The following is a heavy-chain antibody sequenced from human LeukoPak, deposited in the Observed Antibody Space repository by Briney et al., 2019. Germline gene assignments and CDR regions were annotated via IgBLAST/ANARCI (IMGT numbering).Heavy chain of an antibody. Sequence: SETLSLTCTVSGGSISSYYWSWIRQPPGKGLEWIGYIYYSGSTNYNPSLKSRVTISVDTSKNQFSLKLTSVTAADTAVYYCARDRPYYGSGSSGFDPWGQGTLVTVSS. V-gene: IGHV4-59*01. CDR2: IYYSGST. D-gene: IGHD3-10*01. CDR1: GGSISSYY. J-gene: IGHJ5*02. CDR3: ARDRPYYGSGSSGFDP.